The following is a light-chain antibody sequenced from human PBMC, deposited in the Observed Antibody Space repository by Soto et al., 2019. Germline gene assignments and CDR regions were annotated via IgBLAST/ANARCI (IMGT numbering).Light chain of an antibody. V-gene: IGKV1-5*01. CDR2: DAS. J-gene: IGKJ1*01. Sequence: IQMPQHPYPLPASVGDRLTITCRAIKSISNRLDWYQQKPGKAPKVLIYDASNLESGVPSRFTGSGSGTEFILTIRSLQPDDFATYYCQHYGGMWTFGQGTKVDIK. CDR1: KSISNR. CDR3: QHYGGMWT.